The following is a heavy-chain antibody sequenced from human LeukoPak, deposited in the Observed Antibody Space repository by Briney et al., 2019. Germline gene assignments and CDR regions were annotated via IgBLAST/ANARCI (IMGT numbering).Heavy chain of an antibody. V-gene: IGHV4-59*02. J-gene: IGHJ5*02. D-gene: IGHD1-14*01. CDR3: ARHTGIPAS. CDR2: IYYTGDI. CDR1: GVSVNTSY. Sequence: SETLSLTCTVSGVSVNTSYWTWIRQPPGKDLECIGYIYYTGDINYNPSLKSRVTMSLDTSKNQFSLKLTSATAADTAIYYCARHTGIPASWGQGALVTVSS.